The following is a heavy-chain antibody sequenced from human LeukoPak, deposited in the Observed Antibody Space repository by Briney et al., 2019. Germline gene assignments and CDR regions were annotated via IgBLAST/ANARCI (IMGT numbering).Heavy chain of an antibody. CDR1: GYTFTGYY. D-gene: IGHD2-15*01. CDR2: INPNSGGT. J-gene: IGHJ5*02. V-gene: IGHV1-2*02. CDR3: ARGGFCSGGSCYFGMVNWFDP. Sequence: GASVKVSCKASGYTFTGYYMHWVRQAPGQGLEWMGWINPNSGGTNYAQKFQGRVTMTRDTSISTAYMELSRLRSDDTAVYYCARGGFCSGGSCYFGMVNWFDPWGQGTLVTVSS.